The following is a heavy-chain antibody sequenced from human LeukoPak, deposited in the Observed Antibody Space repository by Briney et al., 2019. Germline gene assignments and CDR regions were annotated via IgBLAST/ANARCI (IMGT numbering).Heavy chain of an antibody. Sequence: GRSLRLSCAASGFTFSSYAMHWVRQAPGKGLEWVAVISYDGSNKYYADSVKGRFTTSRDNSKNTLYLQMNSLRAEDTAVYYCAMPHDTEYYFVYWGQGTLVTVSS. CDR3: AMPHDTEYYFVY. V-gene: IGHV3-30*04. J-gene: IGHJ4*02. CDR1: GFTFSSYA. CDR2: ISYDGSNK.